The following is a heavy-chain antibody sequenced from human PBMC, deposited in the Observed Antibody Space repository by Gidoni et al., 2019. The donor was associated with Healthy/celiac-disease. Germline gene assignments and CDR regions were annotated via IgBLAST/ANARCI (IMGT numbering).Heavy chain of an antibody. V-gene: IGHV1-3*01. CDR2: INAGNGNT. D-gene: IGHD3-3*01. J-gene: IGHJ6*03. CDR3: ARAYYDFWSGYYVSPVYYYMDV. Sequence: QVQLVQSGAEAKKPGASVKVSCKASGYTFTSYAMHWVRQAPGQRLEWMGWINAGNGNTKYSQKFQGRVTITRDTSASTAYMELSSLRSEDTAVYYCARAYYDFWSGYYVSPVYYYMDVWGKGTTVTVSS. CDR1: GYTFTSYA.